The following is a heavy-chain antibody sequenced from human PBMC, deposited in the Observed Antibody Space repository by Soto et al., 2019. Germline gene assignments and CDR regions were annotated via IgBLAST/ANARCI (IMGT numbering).Heavy chain of an antibody. CDR2: IYYSGST. D-gene: IGHD2-2*01. CDR3: ARGYCSSTSCYGAPDYFDY. V-gene: IGHV4-59*08. CDR1: GGSISSYY. Sequence: SETLSLTCTVSGGSISSYYWSWIRQPPGKGLEWIGYIYYSGSTNYNPSLKSRVTISVDTSKNQFSLKLSSVTAADTAVYYCARGYCSSTSCYGAPDYFDYWGQGTLVTVSS. J-gene: IGHJ4*02.